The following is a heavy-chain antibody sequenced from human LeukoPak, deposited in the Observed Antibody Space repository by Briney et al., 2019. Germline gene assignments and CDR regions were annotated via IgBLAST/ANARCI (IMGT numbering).Heavy chain of an antibody. Sequence: GASVKVSCKASGGTFSSYAISWVRQAPGQGLEWMGGIIPIFGTANYAQKFQGRVTITADESTSTAYMELSSLTSEDTAVYYCARSRVGNGDYLFEDVWGQGTLVTVSS. J-gene: IGHJ4*02. D-gene: IGHD4-17*01. CDR1: GGTFSSYA. V-gene: IGHV1-69*13. CDR2: IIPIFGTA. CDR3: ARSRVGNGDYLFEDV.